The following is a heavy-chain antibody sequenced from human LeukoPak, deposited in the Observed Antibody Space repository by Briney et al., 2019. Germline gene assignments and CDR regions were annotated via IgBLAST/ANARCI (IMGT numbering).Heavy chain of an antibody. Sequence: SETLSLTCTVSGGSISSYYWSWIRQPAGKGLEWIGRIYTSGSTNYNPSLKSQVTMSVDTSKNQFSLKLSSVTAADTAVYYCARGYYDFWSGPPLRARLNAFDIWGQGTMVTVSS. CDR1: GGSISSYY. CDR3: ARGYYDFWSGPPLRARLNAFDI. CDR2: IYTSGST. J-gene: IGHJ3*02. D-gene: IGHD3-3*01. V-gene: IGHV4-4*07.